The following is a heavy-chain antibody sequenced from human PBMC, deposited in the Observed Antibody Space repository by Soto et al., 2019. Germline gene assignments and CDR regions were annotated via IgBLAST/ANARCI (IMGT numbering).Heavy chain of an antibody. V-gene: IGHV3-33*01. Sequence: QVQLVESGGGVVQPGRSLRLSCAASGFTFSSYGMHWVRQAPGKVLEWVAVIWFDGSNQYYADSVKGRFTISRDNSKNTLYLQMNSLRAEDTAVYYCARGVGTYYNGMDVWGQGTTVTVSS. CDR1: GFTFSSYG. CDR2: IWFDGSNQ. D-gene: IGHD1-26*01. CDR3: ARGVGTYYNGMDV. J-gene: IGHJ6*02.